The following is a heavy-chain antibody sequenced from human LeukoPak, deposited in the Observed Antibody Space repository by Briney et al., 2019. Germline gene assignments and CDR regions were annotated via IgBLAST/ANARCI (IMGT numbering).Heavy chain of an antibody. CDR1: GFTVSSNY. V-gene: IGHV3-53*01. J-gene: IGHJ4*02. CDR3: ARDLRVLTAIPCLDS. D-gene: IGHD2-21*02. Sequence: PGGSLRLSCAASGFTVSSNYMSWVRQAPGKGLEWVSVIYSGGSTYYADSVKGRFTISRDNSKNTLYLQMNSLRAEDTAVYYCARDLRVLTAIPCLDSWGQGTLVTVSS. CDR2: IYSGGST.